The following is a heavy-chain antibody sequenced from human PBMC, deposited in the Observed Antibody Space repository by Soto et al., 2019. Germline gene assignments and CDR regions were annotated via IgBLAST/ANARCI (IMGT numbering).Heavy chain of an antibody. J-gene: IGHJ1*01. D-gene: IGHD6-13*01. CDR2: IYPGDSDT. CDR1: GYSFTTNW. Sequence: GESLKISCKGSGYSFTTNWIGWVRQMPGKGLEWMGVIYPGDSDTRYSPSFQGQVAISADKSINTAYLQWSSLKASDTAMYYCARHSGVAEDGTDWGQGTLVTISS. V-gene: IGHV5-51*01. CDR3: ARHSGVAEDGTD.